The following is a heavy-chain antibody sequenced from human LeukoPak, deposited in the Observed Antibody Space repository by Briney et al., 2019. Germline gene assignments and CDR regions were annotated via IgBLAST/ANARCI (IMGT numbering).Heavy chain of an antibody. J-gene: IGHJ5*02. CDR3: AREFKSGYGMWA. V-gene: IGHV3-21*01. CDR1: GFTFSSYS. Sequence: AGGSLRLSCTASGFTFSSYSMNWVRQAPGKGLEWASSITSSSDYVYYADSVKGRFTISRDNAENSLHLQMNSLRADDTAVYYCAREFKSGYGMWAWGQGTLVTVSS. D-gene: IGHD5-18*01. CDR2: ITSSSDYV.